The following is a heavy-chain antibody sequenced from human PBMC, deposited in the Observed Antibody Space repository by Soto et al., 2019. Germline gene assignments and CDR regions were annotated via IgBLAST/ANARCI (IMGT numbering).Heavy chain of an antibody. D-gene: IGHD2-21*01. J-gene: IGHJ4*02. CDR3: ARGNVVAIDD. Sequence: SETLSLTCAVSGGSISSGGYSWSWIRQPPGKGLEWIGYIYHSGSTYYNPSLKSRVTISVDRSKNQFSLKLSSVTAADTAVYYCARGNVVAIDDWGQGTLVTVSS. CDR1: GGSISSGGYS. V-gene: IGHV4-30-2*01. CDR2: IYHSGST.